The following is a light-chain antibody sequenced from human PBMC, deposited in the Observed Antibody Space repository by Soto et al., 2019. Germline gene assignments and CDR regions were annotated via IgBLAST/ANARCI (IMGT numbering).Light chain of an antibody. CDR1: QSVSSN. CDR3: QQYSNWPLT. CDR2: GAS. V-gene: IGKV3-15*01. Sequence: EMLITQSPATLSVSPGEGATLSCRASQSVSSNLAWYQQKPGQAPRLLILGASTRATGIPARFSGSGSGAEFSLTISALQSEDIATYYCQQYSNWPLTFGGGTKVGVK. J-gene: IGKJ4*01.